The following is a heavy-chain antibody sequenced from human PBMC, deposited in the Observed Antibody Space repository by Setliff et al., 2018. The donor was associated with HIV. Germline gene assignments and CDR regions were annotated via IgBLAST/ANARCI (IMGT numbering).Heavy chain of an antibody. CDR1: GDSINGRW. V-gene: IGHV4-4*02. D-gene: IGHD3-22*01. J-gene: IGHJ4*02. CDR2: IYHSGST. Sequence: SETLSLTCTVSGDSINGRWLSWIRQAPGKGLEWIGEIYHSGSTHYNPSLQSRVTISVDKSKSQFSLKLNSVTAADTAVYYCGGNGYYSIDYWGQGTLVTVSS. CDR3: GGNGYYSIDY.